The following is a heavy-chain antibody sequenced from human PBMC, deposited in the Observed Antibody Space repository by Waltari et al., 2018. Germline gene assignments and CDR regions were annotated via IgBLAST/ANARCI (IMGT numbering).Heavy chain of an antibody. CDR3: ASSTGRYSGGYDY. J-gene: IGHJ4*02. CDR2: IKEDGRDK. D-gene: IGHD1-26*01. CDR1: GFTFSKYW. V-gene: IGHV3-7*01. Sequence: GFTFSKYWMTWVRQAPGKGLEWVTNIKEDGRDKYYVDSVKGRFTISRDNAKNSLYLQMNSLRAEDTAVYYCASSTGRYSGGYDYWGQGTLVTVSS.